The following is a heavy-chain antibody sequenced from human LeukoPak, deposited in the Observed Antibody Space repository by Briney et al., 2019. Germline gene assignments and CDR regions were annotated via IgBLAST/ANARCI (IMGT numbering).Heavy chain of an antibody. V-gene: IGHV1-2*02. CDR2: INCNSGGT. Sequence: ASVKVSCKASGYTFTGYYMHWVRQAPGQGHEWMGWINCNSGGTSYAQKFQGRVTMTRDTSISTVYLELSTLKSDDTAVYYCVRDQISVTTPFFDYWGQGTLVTVSS. CDR3: VRDQISVTTPFFDY. D-gene: IGHD4-17*01. CDR1: GYTFTGYY. J-gene: IGHJ4*02.